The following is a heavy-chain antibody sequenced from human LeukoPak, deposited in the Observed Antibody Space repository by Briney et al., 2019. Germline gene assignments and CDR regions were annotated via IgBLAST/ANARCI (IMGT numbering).Heavy chain of an antibody. Sequence: ASVKVSCKASGGTFSSYAMHWVRQAPGKGLEFVSAISSNGGSTYYANSVKGRFTISRDNSKNTLSLQMGSLRTEDMAVYYCARSPLSIAAAADYWGQGTLVTVSS. CDR2: ISSNGGST. CDR3: ARSPLSIAAAADY. CDR1: GGTFSSYA. V-gene: IGHV3-64*01. J-gene: IGHJ4*02. D-gene: IGHD6-13*01.